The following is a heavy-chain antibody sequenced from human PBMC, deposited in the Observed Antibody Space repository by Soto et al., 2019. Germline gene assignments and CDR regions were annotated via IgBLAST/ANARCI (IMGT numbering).Heavy chain of an antibody. J-gene: IGHJ5*02. Sequence: ASVKVSCKASGYTFTSYAMHWVRQAPGQRLEWMGWINAGNGNTNYAQKLQGRVTMTTDTSTSTAYMELRSLRSDDTAVYYCARGQNYDSSVPGWFDPWGQGTLVTVSS. D-gene: IGHD3-22*01. CDR3: ARGQNYDSSVPGWFDP. V-gene: IGHV1-3*01. CDR2: INAGNGNT. CDR1: GYTFTSYA.